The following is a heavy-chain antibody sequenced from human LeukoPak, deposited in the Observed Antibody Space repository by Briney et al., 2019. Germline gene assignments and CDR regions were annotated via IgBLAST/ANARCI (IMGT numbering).Heavy chain of an antibody. CDR3: ARDHIAPGLLFDC. CDR1: GFTFSNHW. D-gene: IGHD2-21*01. J-gene: IGHJ4*02. V-gene: IGHV3-7*01. Sequence: GGSLRLSCAASGFTFSNHWMSWVRQAPGKGLELVANIKYDGSEKYHVDSVKGRFTIFRDNAKNSLYLQMNSLRAEDTAVYYCARDHIAPGLLFDCWGQGTQVTVSS. CDR2: IKYDGSEK.